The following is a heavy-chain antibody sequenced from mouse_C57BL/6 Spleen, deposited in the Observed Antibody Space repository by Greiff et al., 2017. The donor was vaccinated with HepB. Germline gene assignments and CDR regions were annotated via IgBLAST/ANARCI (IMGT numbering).Heavy chain of an antibody. CDR2: IHPNSGST. J-gene: IGHJ3*01. CDR1: GYTFTSYW. D-gene: IGHD1-1*01. Sequence: VQLQQPGAELVKPGASVKLSCKASGYTFTSYWMHWVKQRPGQGLEWIGMIHPNSGSTNYNEKFKSKATLTVDKSSSTTYMQLSSLTSEDSAVYYCAIDSYYYGSSYKFAYWGQGTLVTVSA. CDR3: AIDSYYYGSSYKFAY. V-gene: IGHV1-64*01.